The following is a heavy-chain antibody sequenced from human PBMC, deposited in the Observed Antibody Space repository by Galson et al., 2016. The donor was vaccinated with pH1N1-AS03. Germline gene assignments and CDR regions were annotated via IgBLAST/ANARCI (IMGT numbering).Heavy chain of an antibody. Sequence: SVKVSCKASGYTFTSYGISWVRQAPGQGLEWMGWISGDNGNTNYVQKFQGRVTMTTDTSTSTAYMELRSLRSDDTAVFYCARDLGGGIIKEAYWGQGTLVTVSS. CDR2: ISGDNGNT. D-gene: IGHD3-10*01. J-gene: IGHJ4*02. CDR1: GYTFTSYG. V-gene: IGHV1-18*04. CDR3: ARDLGGGIIKEAY.